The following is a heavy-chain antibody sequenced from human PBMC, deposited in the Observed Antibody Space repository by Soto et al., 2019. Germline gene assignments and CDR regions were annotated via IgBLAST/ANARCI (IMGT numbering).Heavy chain of an antibody. V-gene: IGHV3-53*01. Sequence: PGGSLRLSCAASGFTVSNYYMTWVRQAPGKGLEWVSAIYGGGRTYYADSVKGRFTISSDNFKNTLYLQMNSLRVEDTAVYFCARGSLYDLGGKFDSWGQGTLVTVSS. J-gene: IGHJ4*02. CDR2: IYGGGRT. CDR3: ARGSLYDLGGKFDS. CDR1: GFTVSNYY. D-gene: IGHD3-3*01.